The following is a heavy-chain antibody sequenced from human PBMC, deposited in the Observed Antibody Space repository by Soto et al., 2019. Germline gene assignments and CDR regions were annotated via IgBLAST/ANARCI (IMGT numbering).Heavy chain of an antibody. CDR2: IKQDGSEK. J-gene: IGHJ4*02. CDR3: ARGPQYYYDSSGYLPFDY. D-gene: IGHD3-22*01. CDR1: GFTFSSYW. Sequence: GSLRLSCAASGFTFSSYWMSWVRQAPGKGLEWVANIKQDGSEKYYVDSVKGRFTISRDNAKNSLYLQMNSLRAEDTAVYYCARGPQYYYDSSGYLPFDYWGQGTLVTVSS. V-gene: IGHV3-7*05.